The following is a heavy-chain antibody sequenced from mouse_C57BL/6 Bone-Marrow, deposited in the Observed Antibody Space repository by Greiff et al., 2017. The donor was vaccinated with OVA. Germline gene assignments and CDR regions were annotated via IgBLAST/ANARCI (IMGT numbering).Heavy chain of an antibody. D-gene: IGHD1-1*01. J-gene: IGHJ4*01. V-gene: IGHV2-4*01. Sequence: QVQLQQSGPGLVQPSQSLSITCTVSGFSLTSFGVHWVRQPPGKGLEWLGVIWSGGSTDYNAAFISRLSISKDNSKSQVFFKMNSLQADDTAIYYCAKTCLLRCYAMDYWGQGTSVTVSS. CDR1: GFSLTSFG. CDR3: AKTCLLRCYAMDY. CDR2: IWSGGST.